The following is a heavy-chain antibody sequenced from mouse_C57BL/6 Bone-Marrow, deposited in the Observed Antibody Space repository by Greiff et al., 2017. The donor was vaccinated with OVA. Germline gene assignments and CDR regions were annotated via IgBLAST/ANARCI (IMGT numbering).Heavy chain of an antibody. CDR1: GYTFTSYG. J-gene: IGHJ2*01. D-gene: IGHD1-1*01. Sequence: QVQLQQSGAELARPGASVKLSCKASGYTFTSYGISWVKQRTGQGLEWIGEIYPRSGNTYYNEKFKGKATLTADKSSSTAYMELRSLTSEDSAVYFCARWDYGSSYPYYFDYWSQGTTLTVSS. CDR2: IYPRSGNT. CDR3: ARWDYGSSYPYYFDY. V-gene: IGHV1-81*01.